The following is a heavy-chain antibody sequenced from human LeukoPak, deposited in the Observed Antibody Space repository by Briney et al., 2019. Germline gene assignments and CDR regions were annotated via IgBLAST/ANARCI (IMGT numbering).Heavy chain of an antibody. V-gene: IGHV4-4*02. Sequence: PSGTLSLTCAVSGGSLSTTSWWVWLRQPPGKGLEWIGEVYHSGGGNKNYNPSLRSRVAISVDTSKSQFSLRLNSVTATDTAVYYCARVARVAVAGRTWDYFDYWGQGTLVTVSS. CDR1: GGSLSTTSW. CDR3: ARVARVAVAGRTWDYFDY. D-gene: IGHD6-19*01. J-gene: IGHJ4*02. CDR2: VYHSGGGNK.